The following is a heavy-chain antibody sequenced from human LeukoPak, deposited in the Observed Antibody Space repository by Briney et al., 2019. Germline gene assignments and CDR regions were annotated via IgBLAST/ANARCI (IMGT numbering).Heavy chain of an antibody. CDR3: ARGGAKWLRRTPPPNDY. Sequence: GGSLRLSCAASGFSFYSFAMHWVRQAPGKGLEWVAFISYDGSDESYSDSVKGRFTISRDNSKNTLYLQMNSLRAEDTAVYYCARGGAKWLRRTPPPNDYWGQGTLVTVSS. J-gene: IGHJ4*02. CDR1: GFSFYSFA. D-gene: IGHD5-12*01. CDR2: ISYDGSDE. V-gene: IGHV3-30*04.